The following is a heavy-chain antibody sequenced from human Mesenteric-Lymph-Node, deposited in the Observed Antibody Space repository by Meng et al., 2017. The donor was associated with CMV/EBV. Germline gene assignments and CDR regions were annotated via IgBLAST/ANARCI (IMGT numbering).Heavy chain of an antibody. CDR1: GYTFTSYD. D-gene: IGHD2-2*01. CDR2: MNPNSGNT. V-gene: IGHV1-8*03. J-gene: IGHJ6*02. Sequence: ASVKVSCKASGYTFTSYDINWVRQATGQGLEWMGWMNPNSGNTGYAQKFQGRVTITGNTSISTAYMELSSLRSEDTAVYYCANQVATSSGMDVWGQGTTVTVSS. CDR3: ANQVATSSGMDV.